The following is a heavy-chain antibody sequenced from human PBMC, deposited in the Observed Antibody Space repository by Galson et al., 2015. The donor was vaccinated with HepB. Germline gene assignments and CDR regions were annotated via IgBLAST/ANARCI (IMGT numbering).Heavy chain of an antibody. CDR2: ISSSSSTI. CDR3: AILDGDYHNDY. CDR1: GYTFSSYS. J-gene: IGHJ4*02. V-gene: IGHV3-48*01. Sequence: SLRLSCAASGYTFSSYSMNWVRQAPGKGLEWVSYISSSSSTIYYADSVKGRFTISRDNAKNSLYLQMNSLRAEDTAVYYCAILDGDYHNDYWGQGTLVTVSS. D-gene: IGHD4-17*01.